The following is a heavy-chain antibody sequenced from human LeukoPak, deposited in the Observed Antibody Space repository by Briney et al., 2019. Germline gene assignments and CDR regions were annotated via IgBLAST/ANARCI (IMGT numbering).Heavy chain of an antibody. J-gene: IGHJ6*03. CDR1: GCSISSYY. D-gene: IGHD5-24*01. CDR3: ASRGRDGYNDYYYYYMDV. CDR2: IYTSGST. V-gene: IGHV4-4*07. Sequence: SETLSLTCTVSGCSISSYYWSWIRQPAGKGLEWIGRIYTSGSTNYNPSLKSRVTMSVDTSKNQFSLKLSSVTAADTAVYYCASRGRDGYNDYYYYYMDVWGKGTTVTVSS.